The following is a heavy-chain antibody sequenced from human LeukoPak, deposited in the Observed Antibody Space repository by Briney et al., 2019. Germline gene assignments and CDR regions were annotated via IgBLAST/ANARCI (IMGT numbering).Heavy chain of an antibody. CDR3: AMIIAAAALWDY. V-gene: IGHV3-30*02. CDR1: GFTFSSYG. CDR2: IRYDGSNK. Sequence: GGSLRLSCAASGFTFSSYGMHWVRQAPGKGLEWVAFIRYDGSNKYYADSVKGRFTISRDNSKNTLYLQMNSLRAEDTAVYYCAMIIAAAALWDYWGQGTLVTVSS. J-gene: IGHJ4*02. D-gene: IGHD6-13*01.